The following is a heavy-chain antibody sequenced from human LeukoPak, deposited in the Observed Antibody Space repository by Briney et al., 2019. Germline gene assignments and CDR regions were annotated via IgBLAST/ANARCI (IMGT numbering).Heavy chain of an antibody. V-gene: IGHV3-23*01. D-gene: IGHD5-18*01. J-gene: IGHJ4*02. CDR1: GFTFSSYI. CDR3: AKDSQWIQLWLSSPDYFDY. CDR2: ISGSGGST. Sequence: GGSLRLSCAASGFTFSSYIMNWVRQAPGKGLEWVSAISGSGGSTYYADSVKGRFTISRDNSKNTLYLQMNSLRAEDTAVYYCAKDSQWIQLWLSSPDYFDYWGQGTLVTVSS.